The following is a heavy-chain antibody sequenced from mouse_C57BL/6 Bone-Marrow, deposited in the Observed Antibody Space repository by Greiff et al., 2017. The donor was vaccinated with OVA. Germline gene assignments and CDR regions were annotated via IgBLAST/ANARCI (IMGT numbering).Heavy chain of an antibody. CDR3: TLYYGSSYVVDY. Sequence: EVQLQESGAELVRPGASVQLSCTASGFNIKDDYMHWVKQRPEQGLEWIGWIDPENGDTEYASKFQGKATITADTSSNTAYLPLSSLTSEDTAVYYCTLYYGSSYVVDYWGQGTTLTVSS. CDR2: IDPENGDT. J-gene: IGHJ2*01. D-gene: IGHD1-1*01. V-gene: IGHV14-4*01. CDR1: GFNIKDDY.